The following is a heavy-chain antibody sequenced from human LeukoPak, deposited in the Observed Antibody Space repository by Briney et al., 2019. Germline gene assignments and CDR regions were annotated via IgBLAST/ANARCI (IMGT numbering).Heavy chain of an antibody. V-gene: IGHV3-30*02. Sequence: PGGSLRLSCAASGFTFNSYSINWVRQAPGKGLEWVAFIRFDGSNKYYADSVKGRFTISRDNAKNSLYLQMNSLRAEDTAVYYCAREYYDIVTVYMPSDYWGQGTLVTASS. CDR3: AREYYDIVTVYMPSDY. CDR1: GFTFNSYS. CDR2: IRFDGSNK. D-gene: IGHD3-9*01. J-gene: IGHJ4*02.